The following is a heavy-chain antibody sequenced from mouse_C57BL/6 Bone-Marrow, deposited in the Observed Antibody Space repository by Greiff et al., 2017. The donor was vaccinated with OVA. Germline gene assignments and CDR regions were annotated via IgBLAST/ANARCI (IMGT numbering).Heavy chain of an antibody. J-gene: IGHJ3*01. Sequence: VQLQQSGAELVRPGTSVKVSCEASGYAFTNYLIEWVKQRPGQGLEWIGVINPGSGGTNYNEKFKGKATLTADKSSSTAYMQLSSLTSEDSAVYFCARFDDYDQFAYWGQGTLVTVSA. CDR2: INPGSGGT. CDR3: ARFDDYDQFAY. CDR1: GYAFTNYL. D-gene: IGHD2-4*01. V-gene: IGHV1-54*01.